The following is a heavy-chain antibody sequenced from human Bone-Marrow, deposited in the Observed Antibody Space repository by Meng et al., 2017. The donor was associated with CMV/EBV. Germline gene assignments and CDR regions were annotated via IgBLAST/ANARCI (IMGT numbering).Heavy chain of an antibody. CDR3: AKDRRFCSSNSCYGDSGYYGMDV. CDR1: GFRFGDYA. J-gene: IGHJ6*02. V-gene: IGHV3-9*01. Sequence: SLKISCAASGFRFGDYAMHWVRHAPGKGLEWVSGISWNSGTIGYADSVKGRFTISRDNAKNSLYLQMISLRPEDTALYYCAKDRRFCSSNSCYGDSGYYGMDVWGQGNRVTVSS. D-gene: IGHD2-2*01. CDR2: ISWNSGTI.